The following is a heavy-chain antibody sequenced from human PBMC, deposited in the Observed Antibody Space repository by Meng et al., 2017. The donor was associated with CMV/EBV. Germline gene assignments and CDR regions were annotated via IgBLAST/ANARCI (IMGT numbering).Heavy chain of an antibody. Sequence: GGSLRLSCAASEFTFSSFGMHWVRQPPGKGLEWVAFIRYDGSNKKYGDSVKGRFTISRDNSKNTLYLQMNSLRAEDTAVYYCAREPTEHIVVVIAILTYGMDVWGQGTTVTVSS. D-gene: IGHD2-21*01. CDR1: EFTFSSFG. J-gene: IGHJ6*02. CDR3: AREPTEHIVVVIAILTYGMDV. CDR2: IRYDGSNK. V-gene: IGHV3-30*02.